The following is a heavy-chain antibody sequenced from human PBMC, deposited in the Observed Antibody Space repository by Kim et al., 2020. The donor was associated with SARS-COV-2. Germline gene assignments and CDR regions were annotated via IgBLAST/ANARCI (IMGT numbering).Heavy chain of an antibody. J-gene: IGHJ3*02. Sequence: GESLKISCKGSGYSFTSYWIGWVRQMPGKGLEWMGIIYPGDSDTRYSPSFQGQVTISADKSISTAYLQWSSLKASDTAMYYCARPTYYYDSSGYLVAFDIWGQGTMVTVSS. CDR3: ARPTYYYDSSGYLVAFDI. CDR2: IYPGDSDT. V-gene: IGHV5-51*01. CDR1: GYSFTSYW. D-gene: IGHD3-22*01.